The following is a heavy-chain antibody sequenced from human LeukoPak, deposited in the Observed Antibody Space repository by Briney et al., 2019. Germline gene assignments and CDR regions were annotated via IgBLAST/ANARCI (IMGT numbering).Heavy chain of an antibody. Sequence: GGSLRLSCAASGFTFSSYAMHWVRQAPGKGLEWVAVISYDGSNKYYADSVKGRFTISRDNSKNTLYLQMNSLRAEDTAVYYCARAGMATMGLDYWGQGTLVTVSS. CDR3: ARAGMATMGLDY. J-gene: IGHJ4*02. D-gene: IGHD5-24*01. CDR1: GFTFSSYA. CDR2: ISYDGSNK. V-gene: IGHV3-30*04.